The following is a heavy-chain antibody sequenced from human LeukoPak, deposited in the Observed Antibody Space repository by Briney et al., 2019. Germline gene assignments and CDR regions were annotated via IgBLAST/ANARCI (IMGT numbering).Heavy chain of an antibody. CDR3: TRAAWNGGSYLPLDY. J-gene: IGHJ4*02. D-gene: IGHD1-26*01. V-gene: IGHV1-18*01. CDR1: GYTFTSYG. Sequence: ASVKVSCKASGYTFTSYGISWVRQAPGQGLEWMGWISAYNGNTNYAQKLQGRVTMTTDTSTSTAYMELRSLRSDDTAVYYCTRAAWNGGSYLPLDYGAQGPLVPVPS. CDR2: ISAYNGNT.